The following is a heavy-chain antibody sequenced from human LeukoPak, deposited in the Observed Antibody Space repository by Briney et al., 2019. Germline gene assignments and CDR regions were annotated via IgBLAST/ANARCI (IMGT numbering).Heavy chain of an antibody. CDR2: IYYSGST. CDR1: GGSISSYY. V-gene: IGHV4-59*01. CDR3: AGIRVLRYFDWLSEPFDY. J-gene: IGHJ4*02. D-gene: IGHD3-9*01. Sequence: NASETLSLTCTVSGGSISSYYWSWIRQPPGKGLEWIGYIYYSGSTNYNPSLKSRVTISVDTSKNQFSLKLSSVTAADTAVYYCAGIRVLRYFDWLSEPFDYWGQGTLVTVSS.